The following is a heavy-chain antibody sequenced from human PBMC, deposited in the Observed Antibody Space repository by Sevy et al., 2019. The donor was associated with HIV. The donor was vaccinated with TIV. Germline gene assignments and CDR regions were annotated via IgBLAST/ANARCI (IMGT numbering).Heavy chain of an antibody. D-gene: IGHD3-3*01. J-gene: IGHJ4*02. CDR3: TIDLVDFSHY. V-gene: IGHV3-15*01. Sequence: GGSLRLSCAASGFTFSSAWMSWVRQAPGKGLEWVGRLKSKTNGGTTDYAAPVKDRFTISRDDSKNTVYLQMNSLKTEDTAVYYCTIDLVDFSHYWCQGTLVTVSS. CDR2: LKSKTNGGTT. CDR1: GFTFSSAW.